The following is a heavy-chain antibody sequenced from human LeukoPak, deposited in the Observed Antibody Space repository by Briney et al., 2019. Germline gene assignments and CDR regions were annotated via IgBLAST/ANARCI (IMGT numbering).Heavy chain of an antibody. J-gene: IGHJ4*02. CDR2: VSTYNDNT. CDR1: GYTFTSYG. V-gene: IGHV1-18*01. D-gene: IGHD6-6*01. Sequence: ASVKVSCKASGYTFTSYGLSWVRQAPGQGLEWMGWVSTYNDNTHYAQKFQGRVTMTRGMSTSTVYMELSSLRSEDTAVYYCARLMPGSSSPDECWGQGTLVTVSS. CDR3: ARLMPGSSSPDEC.